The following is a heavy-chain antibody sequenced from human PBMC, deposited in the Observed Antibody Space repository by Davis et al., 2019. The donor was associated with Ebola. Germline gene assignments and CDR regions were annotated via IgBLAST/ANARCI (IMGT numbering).Heavy chain of an antibody. CDR1: RGTFSSYT. V-gene: IGHV1-69*02. CDR2: IIPILGIA. J-gene: IGHJ6*02. Sequence: SSVKVSCQASRGTFSSYTISWVRQAPGQGLEWMGRIIPILGIANYAQKFQGRVTITADKSTSTAYMELSSLRSEDTAVYYCAFPGGGYKPRQAPKISYYYYGMDVWGQGTTVTVSS. CDR3: AFPGGGYKPRQAPKISYYYYGMDV. D-gene: IGHD5-24*01.